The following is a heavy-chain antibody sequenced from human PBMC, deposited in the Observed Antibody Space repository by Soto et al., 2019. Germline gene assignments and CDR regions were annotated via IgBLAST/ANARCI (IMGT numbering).Heavy chain of an antibody. V-gene: IGHV2-26*01. CDR1: GFSLSNASMG. D-gene: IGHD3-10*01. CDR2: LFSNDAK. Sequence: QVTLKESGPVLVKPTETLTLTCTVSGFSLSNASMGVSWIRQPPGKALECLAHLFSNDAKSYSTSLTSRLTISKDTSKRQVVLTMTNMDHVDTATYYCARMGGGGSGSKFYYFDYWGQGTLVTVSS. J-gene: IGHJ4*02. CDR3: ARMGGGGSGSKFYYFDY.